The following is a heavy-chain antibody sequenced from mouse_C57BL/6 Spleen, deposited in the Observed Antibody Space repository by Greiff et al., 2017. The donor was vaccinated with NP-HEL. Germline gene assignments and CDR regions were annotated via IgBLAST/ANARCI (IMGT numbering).Heavy chain of an antibody. J-gene: IGHJ3*01. CDR3: AIKWGYGSFAD. CDR1: GYTFTSYW. V-gene: IGHV1-74*01. D-gene: IGHD3-1*01. Sequence: VQLQQPGAELVKPGASVKVSCKASGYTFTSYWMHWVKQRPGQGLEWIGRIHPSDSDTNYNQKFKGKATLTVDKSSSTAYMQLSSLTSEDSAVYYCAIKWGYGSFADWGQGTLVTVSA. CDR2: IHPSDSDT.